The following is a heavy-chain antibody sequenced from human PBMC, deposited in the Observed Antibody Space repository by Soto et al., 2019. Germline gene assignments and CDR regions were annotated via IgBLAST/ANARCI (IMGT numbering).Heavy chain of an antibody. CDR2: IYSGGST. CDR1: GFTVSSNY. V-gene: IGHV3-53*01. CDR3: ASGSTGYYYYGMDV. D-gene: IGHD3-9*01. Sequence: SLRLSCASSGFTVSSNYMSWVRQAPGKGLEWVSVIYSGGSTYYADSVKGRFTISRDNSKNTLYLQMNSLRAEDTAVYYCASGSTGYYYYGMDVWGQGTTVTVSS. J-gene: IGHJ6*02.